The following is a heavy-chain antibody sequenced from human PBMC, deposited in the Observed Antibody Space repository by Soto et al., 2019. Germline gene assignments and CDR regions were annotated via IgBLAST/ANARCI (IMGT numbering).Heavy chain of an antibody. CDR2: IWYDGSNK. D-gene: IGHD3-10*01. CDR3: ARDPAGSYPVYFDY. CDR1: GFTFSSYG. J-gene: IGHJ4*02. V-gene: IGHV3-33*01. Sequence: QVQLVESGGGVVQPGRSLRLSCAASGFTFSSYGMHWVRQAPGKGLEWVAVIWYDGSNKYYADSVKGRFTISRDNSKNTLYLQMNSLRAEDTAVYYCARDPAGSYPVYFDYWGQGTLVTVSS.